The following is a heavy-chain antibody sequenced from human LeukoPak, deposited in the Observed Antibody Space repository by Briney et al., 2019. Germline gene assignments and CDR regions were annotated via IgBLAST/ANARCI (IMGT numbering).Heavy chain of an antibody. Sequence: ASVKVSCKXSGYTLTELSMHWVRQAPGKGLEWMGGFDPEDGETIYSQKFQGRVTMTEDTSTDTAYMELSSLRSEDTAVYYCATVVFMGYSRDSSGYYLPYFDYWGQGTLVTVSS. J-gene: IGHJ4*02. D-gene: IGHD3-22*01. CDR1: GYTLTELS. CDR2: FDPEDGET. V-gene: IGHV1-24*01. CDR3: ATVVFMGYSRDSSGYYLPYFDY.